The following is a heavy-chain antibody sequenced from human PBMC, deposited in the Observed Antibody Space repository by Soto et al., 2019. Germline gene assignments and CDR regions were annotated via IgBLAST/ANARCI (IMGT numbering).Heavy chain of an antibody. CDR2: IIPIFGTA. J-gene: IGHJ6*02. Sequence: ASVKVSCKASGGTFSSYAISWVQQAPGQGLEWMGGIIPIFGTANYAQKFQGRVTITADKSTSTAYMELSSLRSEDTAVYYCARYQERYYYYGMDVWGQGTTVTVSS. D-gene: IGHD1-1*01. CDR3: ARYQERYYYYGMDV. V-gene: IGHV1-69*06. CDR1: GGTFSSYA.